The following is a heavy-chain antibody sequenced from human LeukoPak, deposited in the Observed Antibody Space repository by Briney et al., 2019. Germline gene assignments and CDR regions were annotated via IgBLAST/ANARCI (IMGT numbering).Heavy chain of an antibody. J-gene: IGHJ4*02. CDR2: IYYSGST. CDR1: GGSISSSSYY. Sequence: SETLSLTCTVSGGSISSSSYYWGWIRQPPGKGLEWIGGIYYSGSTYYNPSLKSRVTISVDTSKNQFSLKLSSVTAADTAVYYCARQRIAVAGTRKVFDYWGQGTLVTVSS. V-gene: IGHV4-39*01. CDR3: ARQRIAVAGTRKVFDY. D-gene: IGHD6-19*01.